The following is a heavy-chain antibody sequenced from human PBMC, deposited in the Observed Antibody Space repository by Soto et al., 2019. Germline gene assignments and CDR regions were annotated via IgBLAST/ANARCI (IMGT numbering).Heavy chain of an antibody. CDR2: ISSSSSTI. J-gene: IGHJ6*02. V-gene: IGHV3-48*01. Sequence: EVQLVESGGGLVQPGGSLRLSCAASGFTFSSYSMNWVRQAPGKGLEWVSYISSSSSTIYYADSVKGRFTISRDNAKNSLYLHMNSLRAEDTAVYYCAREGAYYYYGMDVWGQGTTVTVSS. CDR1: GFTFSSYS. CDR3: AREGAYYYYGMDV.